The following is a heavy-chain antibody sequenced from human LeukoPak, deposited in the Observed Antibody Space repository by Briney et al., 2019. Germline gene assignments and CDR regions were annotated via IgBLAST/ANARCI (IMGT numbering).Heavy chain of an antibody. D-gene: IGHD3-22*01. J-gene: IGHJ3*01. V-gene: IGHV4-39*01. Sequence: ASETLSLTCTVSGGSISSRSHCWGWIRQPPGKGLEWIGTMFYSGSTYYNPSLKSRVAISVDTSENQFSLELNSVTAADTAVYYYAVAGVRYYDSSGLHAFDFWGRGTMVTVSS. CDR1: GGSISSRSHC. CDR3: AVAGVRYYDSSGLHAFDF. CDR2: MFYSGST.